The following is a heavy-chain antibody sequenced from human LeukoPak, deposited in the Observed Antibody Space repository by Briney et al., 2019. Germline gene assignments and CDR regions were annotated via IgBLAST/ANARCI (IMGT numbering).Heavy chain of an antibody. Sequence: GGSLRLSCAASGFTFSSYAMHWVRQAPGKGLEWVAVISYDGSNKYYADSVKGRFTISRDNSKNTLYLQMNSLRAEDTAVYYCANSGSYALYFDYWGQGTLVTVSS. CDR1: GFTFSSYA. V-gene: IGHV3-30*04. CDR3: ANSGSYALYFDY. J-gene: IGHJ4*02. CDR2: ISYDGSNK. D-gene: IGHD1-26*01.